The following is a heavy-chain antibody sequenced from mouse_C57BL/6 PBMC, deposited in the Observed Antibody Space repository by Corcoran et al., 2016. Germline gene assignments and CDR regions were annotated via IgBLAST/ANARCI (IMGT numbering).Heavy chain of an antibody. CDR3: ARCQKTSYYFDY. D-gene: IGHD6-1*01. CDR1: GYTFTDYY. Sequence: EVQLHQSGPELVKPGASVKMSCKPSGYTFTDYYMHWVKQSHGKSLEWIGYIYPNNGGNGYNQKFKGKATLTVDKSSSTAYMELRSLTSEDSAVYYCARCQKTSYYFDYWGQGTTLTVSS. CDR2: IYPNNGGN. V-gene: IGHV1-34*01. J-gene: IGHJ2*01.